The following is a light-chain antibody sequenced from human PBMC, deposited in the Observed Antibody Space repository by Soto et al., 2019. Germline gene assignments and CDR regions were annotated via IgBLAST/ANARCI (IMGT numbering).Light chain of an antibody. CDR1: QSVGRNY. CDR2: GAS. Sequence: EIVLTQSPGTLSLSPGERATLSCRASQSVGRNYLAWYQQKPGQAPRLLIHGASSRATGIPDRFSGSGSGTDFILTISRLEPEDFAVYYCQQCASSPLTFGGGTKVEIK. CDR3: QQCASSPLT. J-gene: IGKJ4*01. V-gene: IGKV3-20*01.